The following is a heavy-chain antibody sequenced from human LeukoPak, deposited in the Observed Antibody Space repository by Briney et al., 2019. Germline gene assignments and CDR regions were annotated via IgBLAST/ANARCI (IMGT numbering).Heavy chain of an antibody. CDR1: GGTFSSYA. CDR2: IIPILGIA. D-gene: IGHD4-17*01. J-gene: IGHJ4*02. CDR3: AXXXXXXXXYGDYGPWGY. V-gene: IGHV1-69*04. Sequence: ASVKVSCKASGGTFSSYAISWVRQAPGQGLEWMGRIIPILGIANYAQKFQGRVTITADKSTSTAYMELSSLRSEDTAVYHCAXXXXXXXXYGDYGPWGYWGQGTLVTVSS.